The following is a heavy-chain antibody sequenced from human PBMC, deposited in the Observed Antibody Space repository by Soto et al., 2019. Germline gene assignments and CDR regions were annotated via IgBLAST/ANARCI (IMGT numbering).Heavy chain of an antibody. Sequence: PSETLSLTCTVSGGSISRYYWSWIRQPPGKGLEWIGYMYNTGSTVYNPPFKSRVTISVDTSKNQFSLKLSSVTAADTAVYYCARDRGGYSGYDAGGSYYYYGMDVWGQGTTVTVSS. D-gene: IGHD5-12*01. J-gene: IGHJ6*02. V-gene: IGHV4-4*08. CDR3: ARDRGGYSGYDAGGSYYYYGMDV. CDR2: MYNTGST. CDR1: GGSISRYY.